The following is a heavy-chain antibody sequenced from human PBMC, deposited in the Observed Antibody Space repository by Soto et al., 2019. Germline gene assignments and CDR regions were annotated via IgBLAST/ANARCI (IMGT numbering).Heavy chain of an antibody. Sequence: PGGSLRLSCAASGFTLSSFDMHWVRQGTGKGLEWVSAIGPAGDTYYPGSVKGRFTISRENAKNSLYLQMNSLRAGDTAVYYCGRAPGAAALPFSFDYGGQGTLVTVSS. J-gene: IGHJ4*02. CDR3: GRAPGAAALPFSFDY. D-gene: IGHD2-2*01. CDR1: GFTLSSFD. CDR2: IGPAGDT. V-gene: IGHV3-13*04.